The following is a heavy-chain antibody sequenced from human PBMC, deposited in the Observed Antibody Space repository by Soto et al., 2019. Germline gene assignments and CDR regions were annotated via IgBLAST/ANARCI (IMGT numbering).Heavy chain of an antibody. J-gene: IGHJ4*02. CDR1: GGSISNHY. V-gene: IGHV4-59*11. Sequence: QVQLQESGPALVKPSETLSLPCTVSGGSISNHYWSWLRPPPGKGLEWIGYIFNSGGTNYNPSLKSRVTTAVDTAKRQVSLRRRSVTAADTAVEYGARDRRHSRDGGAVDFWGQGTLVTVSS. D-gene: IGHD6-13*01. CDR2: IFNSGGT. CDR3: ARDRRHSRDGGAVDF.